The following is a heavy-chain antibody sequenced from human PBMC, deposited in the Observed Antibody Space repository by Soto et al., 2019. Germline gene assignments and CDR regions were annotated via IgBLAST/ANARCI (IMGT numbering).Heavy chain of an antibody. D-gene: IGHD6-19*01. CDR1: GGSINSYY. CDR2: IYYSGST. J-gene: IGHJ3*02. Sequence: WETLSLTCTVSGGSINSYYWSWIRQPPGKGLEWIGYIYYSGSTNYNPSLKSRATISVDTSKNQFTLKLSSVTAADTAVYYCARVPWQWLGGYAFDIWGQGTMVTVSS. V-gene: IGHV4-59*01. CDR3: ARVPWQWLGGYAFDI.